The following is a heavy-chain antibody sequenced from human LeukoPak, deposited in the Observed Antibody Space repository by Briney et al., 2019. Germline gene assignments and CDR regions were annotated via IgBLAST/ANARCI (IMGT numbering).Heavy chain of an antibody. CDR1: GYSFTSYS. D-gene: IGHD2-15*01. CDR2: ISAYNGNT. V-gene: IGHV1-18*01. Sequence: ASVKVSCKASGYSFTSYSISWVRQAPGQGLEWMGWISAYNGNTIYAQKVKGRVTMTTDTSTSTAYMELRSLKSDDTAVYYCARATYCSDGSCYSDYWGQGTLVTVSS. CDR3: ARATYCSDGSCYSDY. J-gene: IGHJ4*02.